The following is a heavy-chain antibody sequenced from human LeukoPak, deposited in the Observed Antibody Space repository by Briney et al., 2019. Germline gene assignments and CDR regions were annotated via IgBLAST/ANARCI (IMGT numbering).Heavy chain of an antibody. V-gene: IGHV1-2*04. CDR3: ARDGDCSSTSCYTFDY. Sequence: ASVTVSCKASGYTFTGYYMHWVRQAPGQGLEWMGWINPNSGGTDYAQKFQGWVTMTRDTSISTAYMELSRLRSDDTAVYYCARDGDCSSTSCYTFDYWGQGTLVTVSS. CDR1: GYTFTGYY. J-gene: IGHJ4*02. CDR2: INPNSGGT. D-gene: IGHD2-2*02.